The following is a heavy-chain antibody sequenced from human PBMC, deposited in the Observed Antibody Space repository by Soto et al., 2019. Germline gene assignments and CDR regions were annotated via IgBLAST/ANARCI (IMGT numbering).Heavy chain of an antibody. Sequence: PGGSLRLSCAASGFTFSTYWMHWVRQAPGKGLVWVSRINSDGSTTNYADSVKGRFTISRDNAKNTLYLQMNSLRAEDTAVYYCARFYYDSSGYLPSPYYYYYGMDVWGQGTTVTVSS. CDR2: INSDGSTT. CDR1: GFTFSTYW. D-gene: IGHD3-22*01. V-gene: IGHV3-74*01. CDR3: ARFYYDSSGYLPSPYYYYYGMDV. J-gene: IGHJ6*02.